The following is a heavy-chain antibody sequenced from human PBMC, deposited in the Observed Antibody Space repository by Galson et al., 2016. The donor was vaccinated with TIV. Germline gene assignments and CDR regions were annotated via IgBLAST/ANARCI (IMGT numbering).Heavy chain of an antibody. CDR1: GYSFSNYW. Sequence: QSGAEVKKPGESLKISCKGSGYSFSNYWIGWVRQMPGKGLEWMGVIHPADSDTRYSPSFQGQVTISADKSISTAYLQWSSLKASDTDVYYYARRRVATTGTSTYYHYMDVWGKGTTVTVSS. V-gene: IGHV5-51*01. CDR2: IHPADSDT. CDR3: ARRRVATTGTSTYYHYMDV. D-gene: IGHD1-1*01. J-gene: IGHJ6*03.